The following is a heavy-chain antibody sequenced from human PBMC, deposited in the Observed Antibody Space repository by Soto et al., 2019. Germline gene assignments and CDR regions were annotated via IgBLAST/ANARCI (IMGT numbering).Heavy chain of an antibody. CDR1: GFTFSTYS. J-gene: IGHJ4*02. V-gene: IGHV3-21*01. CDR3: VRDPMHGALDS. Sequence: EVQLVESGGGLVKPGGSLRLSCAASGFTFSTYSMNWVRQAPGKGLEWVASISSSSSFIYYADSLKGRFTISRDNAKSSLYLQMNSLRAEDTAVYYCVRDPMHGALDSWGQGTLVTVSS. CDR2: ISSSSSFI. D-gene: IGHD3-10*01.